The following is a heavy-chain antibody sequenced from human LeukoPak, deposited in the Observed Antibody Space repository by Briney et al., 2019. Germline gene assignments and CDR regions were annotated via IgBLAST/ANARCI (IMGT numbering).Heavy chain of an antibody. J-gene: IGHJ6*03. CDR1: GGSISSYY. CDR3: ARGKRGHTPWQGPTFNTGYYYYMDV. V-gene: IGHV4-59*01. D-gene: IGHD6-25*01. Sequence: SETLSLTCTVSGGSISSYYWSWIRQPPGKGLEWIGYIYYSGSTNYNPSLKSRVTISVDTSKNQFSLKLSSVTAADTAVYYCARGKRGHTPWQGPTFNTGYYYYMDVWGKGTTVTVSS. CDR2: IYYSGST.